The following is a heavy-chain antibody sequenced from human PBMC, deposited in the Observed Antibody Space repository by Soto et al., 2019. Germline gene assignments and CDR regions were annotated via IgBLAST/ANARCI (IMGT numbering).Heavy chain of an antibody. CDR3: ARGLSITKNNWFDP. V-gene: IGHV1-8*01. J-gene: IGHJ5*01. Sequence: ASVKVSCKASGYTFTSYDINWVRQATGQGLEWMGWMNPNSGNTGYAQKFQGRVTMTRNTSISTAYMELSSLRSEDTAVYYCARGLSITKNNWFDPWGQGTLVTVSS. CDR2: MNPNSGNT. CDR1: GYTFTSYD. D-gene: IGHD1-20*01.